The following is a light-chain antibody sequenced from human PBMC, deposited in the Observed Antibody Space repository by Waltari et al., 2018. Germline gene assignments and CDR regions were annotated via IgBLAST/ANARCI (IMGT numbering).Light chain of an antibody. CDR3: SSYTTSRTWV. V-gene: IGLV2-14*01. J-gene: IGLJ3*02. CDR2: EVG. Sequence: QSALTQPAAVSGSPGQSIPISCTGTSRELRPYTYVPWYQQNPAKAPRLIICEVGDRPSGVSNLFSGSKSGYTAFLTISGLQAEDEADYYCSSYTTSRTWVFGGGTKLTVL. CDR1: SRELRPYTY.